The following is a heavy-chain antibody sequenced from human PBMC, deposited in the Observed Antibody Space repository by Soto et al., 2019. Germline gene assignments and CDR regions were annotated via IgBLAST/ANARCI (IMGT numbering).Heavy chain of an antibody. CDR2: ISAYNGNT. CDR1: GYTFTSYG. J-gene: IGHJ6*02. V-gene: IGHV1-18*04. Sequence: ASVKVSCKASGYTFTSYGISWVRQAPGQGLEWMGWISAYNGNTNYAQKLQGRVTMTTDTSTSTAYMELRSLRSDDTAVYYCARIRGLSERKRARSSSEGNYYYYYGMDVWGQGTTVTVSS. D-gene: IGHD6-6*01. CDR3: ARIRGLSERKRARSSSEGNYYYYYGMDV.